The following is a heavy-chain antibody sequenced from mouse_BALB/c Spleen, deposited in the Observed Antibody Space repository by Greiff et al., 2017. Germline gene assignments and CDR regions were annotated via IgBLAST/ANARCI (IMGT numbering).Heavy chain of an antibody. V-gene: IGHV1-80*01. CDR3: ARSGATGLFAY. D-gene: IGHD3-1*01. CDR2: IYPGDGDT. J-gene: IGHJ2*01. Sequence: QVQLKQSGAELVRPGSSVKISCKASGYAFSSYGMHWVKQRPGQGLEWIGYIYPGDGDTNYNGKFKGKATLTADKSSSTAYMQRSSLTSEDSAVYFGARSGATGLFAYWGQGTTLTVSS. CDR1: GYAFSSYG.